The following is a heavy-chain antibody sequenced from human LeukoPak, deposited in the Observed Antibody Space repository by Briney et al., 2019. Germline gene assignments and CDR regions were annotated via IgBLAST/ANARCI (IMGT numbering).Heavy chain of an antibody. Sequence: ASVKVSRKVSGYTLTELSMHWVRQAPGKGLEWMGGLDPEDVETIYAEQFRGRVTMTEDTSTDTAYMELSSLRSEDTALYYCAIRAGGSYNFDYWGQGTLVTVSS. CDR1: GYTLTELS. D-gene: IGHD1-26*01. CDR2: LDPEDVET. V-gene: IGHV1-24*01. J-gene: IGHJ4*02. CDR3: AIRAGGSYNFDY.